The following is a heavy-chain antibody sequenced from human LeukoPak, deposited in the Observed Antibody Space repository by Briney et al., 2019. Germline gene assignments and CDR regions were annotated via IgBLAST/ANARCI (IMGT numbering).Heavy chain of an antibody. CDR2: INHSGST. D-gene: IGHD3-22*01. V-gene: IGHV4-34*01. Sequence: SETLSLTCAVYGGSFSGYYWSWIRQPPGRGLEWIGEINHSGSTNYNPSLKSRVTISVDTPKNQFSLKLSSVTAADTAVYYCARDRGSSGYANWYFDLWGRGTLVTVSS. CDR3: ARDRGSSGYANWYFDL. J-gene: IGHJ2*01. CDR1: GGSFSGYY.